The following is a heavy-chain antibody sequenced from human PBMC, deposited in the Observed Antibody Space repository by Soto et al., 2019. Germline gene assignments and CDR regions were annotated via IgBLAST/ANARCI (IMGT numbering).Heavy chain of an antibody. D-gene: IGHD3-9*01. CDR1: GFTFSSYG. J-gene: IGHJ4*02. CDR2: IWYDGSNK. CDR3: AREVRDYDILTGYYNVYYFDY. V-gene: IGHV3-33*01. Sequence: QVQLVESGGGVVQPGRSLRLSCAASGFTFSSYGMHWVRQAPGKGLEWVAVIWYDGSNKYYADSVKGRFTISRDNSKNTLYLQMNRMRAEDTAVYYCAREVRDYDILTGYYNVYYFDYWGQGTLVTVSS.